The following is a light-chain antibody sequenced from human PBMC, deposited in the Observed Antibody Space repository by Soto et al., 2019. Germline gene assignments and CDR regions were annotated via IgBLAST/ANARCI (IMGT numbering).Light chain of an antibody. CDR2: KGT. CDR1: SSDVGAYDS. Sequence: QSALAQPASVSGSPGQSITISCTGTSSDVGAYDSVSWYQQHPHKAPQVIIYKGTRRPSGVSNRFSGSTSGNAASLTISGLQADDEADYFCCSSAPESTYVFGTGTKVTAL. CDR3: CSSAPESTYV. J-gene: IGLJ1*01. V-gene: IGLV2-23*01.